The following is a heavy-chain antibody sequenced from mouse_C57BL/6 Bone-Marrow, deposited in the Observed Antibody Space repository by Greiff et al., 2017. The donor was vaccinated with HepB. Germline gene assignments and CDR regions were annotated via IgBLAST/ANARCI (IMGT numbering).Heavy chain of an antibody. V-gene: IGHV5-4*01. CDR2: ISDGGSYT. D-gene: IGHD2-1*01. CDR3: ERDGEGNYAWFAC. J-gene: IGHJ3*01. CDR1: GFTFSSYA. Sequence: DVHLVESGGGLVKPGGSLKLSCAASGFTFSSYAMSWVRQTPEKRLEWVATISDGGSYTYYPHNVKGRFTISRDNAKNNQYLQISHLKSEDTAIYYCERDGEGNYAWFACWGQGTLVTVSA.